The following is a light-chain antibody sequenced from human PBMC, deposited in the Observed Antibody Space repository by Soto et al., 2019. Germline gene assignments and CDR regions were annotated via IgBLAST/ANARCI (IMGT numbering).Light chain of an antibody. V-gene: IGLV2-23*01. J-gene: IGLJ1*01. CDR1: SSDVGGYDL. CDR3: CSYAGSSSWV. CDR2: EGS. Sequence: QSALTQPASVSGSPGQSITISCTGTSSDVGGYDLVSWYQQHPGKAPKLMIYEGSKRPSGVSNRFSGSKSGNTASLTISGVQAEDEADYYCCSYAGSSSWVFGTGTKVTVL.